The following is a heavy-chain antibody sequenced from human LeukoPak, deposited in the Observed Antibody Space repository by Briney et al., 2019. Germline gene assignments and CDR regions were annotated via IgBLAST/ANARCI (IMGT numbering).Heavy chain of an antibody. CDR1: GGSFSGYY. D-gene: IGHD3-22*01. Sequence: PSETLSLTCAVYGGSFSGYYWSWIRQPPGKGLEWIGEINHSGSTNYNPSLKSRVTISVDTSKNQFSLKLSSVTAADTAVYYCARRWGYYDSSGYYPGDYYFDYWGQGTLVTVSS. CDR2: INHSGST. CDR3: ARRWGYYDSSGYYPGDYYFDY. J-gene: IGHJ4*02. V-gene: IGHV4-34*01.